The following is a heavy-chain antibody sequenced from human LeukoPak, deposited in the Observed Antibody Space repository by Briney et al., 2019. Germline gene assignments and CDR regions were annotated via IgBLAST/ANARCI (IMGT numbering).Heavy chain of an antibody. V-gene: IGHV4-59*11. Sequence: PSETLSLTCTVSGVSISSHYWSWIRQSPGKGLEWIGNIYYTGRTNYNPSLKSRVAISIDTSKNQFSLTLSSVTAADAAVYYCASAGNPHYFDFWGQGPLVTVSS. CDR2: IYYTGRT. CDR3: ASAGNPHYFDF. CDR1: GVSISSHY. J-gene: IGHJ4*02.